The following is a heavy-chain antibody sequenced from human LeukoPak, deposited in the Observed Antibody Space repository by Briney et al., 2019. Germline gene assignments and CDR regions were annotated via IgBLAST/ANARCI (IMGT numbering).Heavy chain of an antibody. CDR2: ISSRGSTI. D-gene: IGHD3-10*02. V-gene: IGHV3-48*03. Sequence: GGSLRLSCAASGFTFSSYEMYWVRQAPGREREWVSYISSRGSTIYYADSVKGRFTISRDNAKNSLYLQMNSLRAEDTAVYYCAELGITMIGGVWGKGTTVTISS. J-gene: IGHJ6*04. CDR1: GFTFSSYE. CDR3: AELGITMIGGV.